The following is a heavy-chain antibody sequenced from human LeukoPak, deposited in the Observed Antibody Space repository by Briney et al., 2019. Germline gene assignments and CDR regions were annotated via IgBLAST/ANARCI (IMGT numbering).Heavy chain of an antibody. CDR3: ARSYDHSGSGSPDY. CDR1: GFSVSSNY. Sequence: GGSLRLSCAASGFSVSSNYMTWVRQAPGKGLEWVSVIYRGESTYYADSVKGRFTISRDNSRNMLHLQMNSLGTEDTAVYYCARSYDHSGSGSPDYWGQGALVIVSS. J-gene: IGHJ4*02. D-gene: IGHD3-10*01. CDR2: IYRGEST. V-gene: IGHV3-66*01.